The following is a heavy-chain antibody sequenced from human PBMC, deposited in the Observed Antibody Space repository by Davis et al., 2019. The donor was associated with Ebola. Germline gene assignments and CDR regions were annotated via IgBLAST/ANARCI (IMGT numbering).Heavy chain of an antibody. CDR3: ARVRYYDSRGYFDY. V-gene: IGHV3-74*01. J-gene: IGHJ4*02. D-gene: IGHD3-22*01. Sequence: PGGSLRLSCAASGFTFRTYAMHWVRQVPGKGLLWVSRINPDGSSTSYADSVKGRFTISRDNAKNTLYLQMNSLRAEDTAVYYCARVRYYDSRGYFDYWGQGTLVTVSS. CDR2: INPDGSST. CDR1: GFTFRTYA.